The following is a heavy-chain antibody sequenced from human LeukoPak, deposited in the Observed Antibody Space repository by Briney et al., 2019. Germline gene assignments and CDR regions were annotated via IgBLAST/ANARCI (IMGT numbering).Heavy chain of an antibody. CDR3: ASSSSWYGVGYFQH. D-gene: IGHD6-13*01. J-gene: IGHJ1*01. CDR1: GGSISSYY. Sequence: PSETLSLTCTVSGGSISSYYWSWIRQPPGKGLEWIGYIYYSGSTNYNPSLKSRVTISVDTSKNQFSLKLSSVTAADTAVYYCASSSSWYGVGYFQHWGQGTLVTVSP. CDR2: IYYSGST. V-gene: IGHV4-59*01.